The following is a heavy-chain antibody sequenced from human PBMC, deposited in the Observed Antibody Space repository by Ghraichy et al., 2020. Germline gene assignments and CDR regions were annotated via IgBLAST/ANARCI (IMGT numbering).Heavy chain of an antibody. Sequence: GGSLRLSCAASGFTFDDYAMHWVRQAPGKGLEWVSGISWNSGSIGYADSVKGRFTISRDNAKNSLYLQMNSLRAEDTALYYCAKAAYSGSYYAGFDYWGQGTLVTVSS. CDR3: AKAAYSGSYYAGFDY. J-gene: IGHJ4*02. CDR1: GFTFDDYA. V-gene: IGHV3-9*01. CDR2: ISWNSGSI. D-gene: IGHD1-26*01.